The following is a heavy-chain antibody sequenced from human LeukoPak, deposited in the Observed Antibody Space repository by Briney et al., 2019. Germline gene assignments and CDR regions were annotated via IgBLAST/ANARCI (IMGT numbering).Heavy chain of an antibody. CDR1: GFTVSSNY. D-gene: IGHD4-17*01. CDR3: ASTRDGDYADY. V-gene: IGHV3-66*01. J-gene: IGHJ4*02. Sequence: GGSLRLSCAASGFTVSSNYMGWVRQAPGKGLEWVSVIYSGGSTYYADSVKGRFTISRDNAKNSLYLQMNSLRAEDTAVYYCASTRDGDYADYWGQGTLVTVSS. CDR2: IYSGGST.